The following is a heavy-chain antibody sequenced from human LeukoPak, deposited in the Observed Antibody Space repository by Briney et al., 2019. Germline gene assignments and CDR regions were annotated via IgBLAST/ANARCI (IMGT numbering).Heavy chain of an antibody. J-gene: IGHJ4*02. Sequence: SETLSLTCTVSGGSISSSSYYWGWIRQPPGKGLEWIGSIYYSGSTYYNPSLKSRVTISVDTSKNQFSLKLSSVTAADTAVYYCARLRRQLEIDYWAREPWSPSPQ. CDR2: IYYSGST. D-gene: IGHD6-13*01. V-gene: IGHV4-39*01. CDR3: ARLRRQLEIDY. CDR1: GGSISSSSYY.